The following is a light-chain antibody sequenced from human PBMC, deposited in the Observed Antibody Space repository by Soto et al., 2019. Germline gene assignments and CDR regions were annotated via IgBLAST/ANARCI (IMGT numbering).Light chain of an antibody. CDR2: AAS. V-gene: IGKV1D-16*01. CDR1: QDINIW. J-gene: IGKJ5*01. CDR3: QQYKSYPIT. Sequence: DIQMTQSPSSLSASVGDRVTITCRASQDINIWLVWYQQKPEKAPKSLIYAASSVQSGVPSRFSGGGSGTDFTLTISSPQPEDFATYYCQQYKSYPITFGQGTRLEIK.